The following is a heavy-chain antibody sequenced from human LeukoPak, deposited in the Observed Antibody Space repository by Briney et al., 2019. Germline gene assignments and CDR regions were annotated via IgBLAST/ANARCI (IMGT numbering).Heavy chain of an antibody. CDR2: SSDYNGNT. Sequence: ASVKLSCKASGYTFTSYGISWVRQAPGQGLEWRGWSSDYNGNTNYAQKLQGRVTMNTDTSTMTAYMERMSLRSDDTAVYYCARDATYGVGKFDPWGQGTLVTVSS. CDR1: GYTFTSYG. D-gene: IGHD3-10*01. V-gene: IGHV1-18*01. CDR3: ARDATYGVGKFDP. J-gene: IGHJ5*02.